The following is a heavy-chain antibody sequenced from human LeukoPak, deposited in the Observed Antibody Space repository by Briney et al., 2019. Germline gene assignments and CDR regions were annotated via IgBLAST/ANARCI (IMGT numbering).Heavy chain of an antibody. Sequence: PGGSLRLSCAASGFTFSRYEMNWVCQAPGKGLEWVSYISSSGSTIYYADSVKGRFTISRDNAKNSLYLQMNNLRAEDTAVYYCARSGYDSSGYRIEDYWGQGTLVTVSS. CDR2: ISSSGSTI. CDR3: ARSGYDSSGYRIEDY. V-gene: IGHV3-48*03. J-gene: IGHJ4*02. CDR1: GFTFSRYE. D-gene: IGHD3-22*01.